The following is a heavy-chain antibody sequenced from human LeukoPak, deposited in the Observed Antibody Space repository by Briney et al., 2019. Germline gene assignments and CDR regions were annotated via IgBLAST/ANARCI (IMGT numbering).Heavy chain of an antibody. V-gene: IGHV4-39*01. D-gene: IGHD1-26*01. Sequence: PSETLSLTCTVSGDSISSGSYFWDWIRQPPGKGLEWIGSIYHTGSNYYNPSLKSRVTMSVDTSKNQLSLRLSSMTAADTAVYYCARALSGSYEYWGQGTLVTVSS. CDR2: IYHTGSN. CDR1: GDSISSGSYF. J-gene: IGHJ4*02. CDR3: ARALSGSYEY.